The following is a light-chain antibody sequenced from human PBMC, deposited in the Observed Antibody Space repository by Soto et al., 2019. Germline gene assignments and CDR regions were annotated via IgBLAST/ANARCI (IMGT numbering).Light chain of an antibody. J-gene: IGKJ5*01. CDR1: QSVSSY. Sequence: EILMTQSPATLSVSPGERATLSCGASQSVSSYLAWYQQKPGQAPRLLIYDASNRATGIPARFSGSGSGTDFTLTISSLETEDFAVYYCQQRSNWHTITFGQGTRLEIK. V-gene: IGKV3-11*01. CDR3: QQRSNWHTIT. CDR2: DAS.